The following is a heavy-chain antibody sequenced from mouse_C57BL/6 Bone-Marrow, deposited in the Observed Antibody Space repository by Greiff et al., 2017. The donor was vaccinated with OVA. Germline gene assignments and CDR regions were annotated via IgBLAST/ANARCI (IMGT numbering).Heavy chain of an antibody. J-gene: IGHJ1*03. CDR2: IDPENGDT. CDR3: TTHGSSYWYFDV. D-gene: IGHD1-1*01. Sequence: VQLKQSGAELVRPGASVKLSCTASGFNIKDDYMHWVKQRPEQGLEWIGWIDPENGDTESASKFQGKATITADTSSNTAYLQLSSLTSEDTAVYYCTTHGSSYWYFDVWGTGTTVTVSS. V-gene: IGHV14-4*01. CDR1: GFNIKDDY.